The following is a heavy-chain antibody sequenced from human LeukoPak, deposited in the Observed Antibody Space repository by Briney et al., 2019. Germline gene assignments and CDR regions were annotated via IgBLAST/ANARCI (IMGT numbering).Heavy chain of an antibody. J-gene: IGHJ4*02. CDR1: GFTFHNYA. V-gene: IGHV3-43*02. Sequence: GGSLRLSCAASGFTFHNYAIHWVRQAPGNGLEWVSLTSGDGITTYFADSVKVRFTISRDNSKSSLVLQRNSLRTEATALYYCARDHVYGGADYWGQGTMVTVSS. CDR2: TSGDGITT. CDR3: ARDHVYGGADY. D-gene: IGHD5/OR15-5a*01.